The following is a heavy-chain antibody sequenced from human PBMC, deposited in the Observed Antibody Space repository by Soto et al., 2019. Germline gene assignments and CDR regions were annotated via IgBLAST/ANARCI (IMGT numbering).Heavy chain of an antibody. Sequence: ESGGGLVQPGGSLRLSCAASGFTFSSYSMNWVRQAPGKGLEWVSYISSSSSTIYYADSVKGRFTISRDNAKNSLYLQMNSLRDEDTAVYYCARDRNDLTYWYFDLWGRGTLVTVSS. CDR3: ARDRNDLTYWYFDL. CDR2: ISSSSSTI. CDR1: GFTFSSYS. J-gene: IGHJ2*01. V-gene: IGHV3-48*02. D-gene: IGHD2-21*02.